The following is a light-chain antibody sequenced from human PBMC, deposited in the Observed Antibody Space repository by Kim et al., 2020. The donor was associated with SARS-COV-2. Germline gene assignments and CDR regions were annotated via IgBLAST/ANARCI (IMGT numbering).Light chain of an antibody. CDR3: QERANGLT. CDR1: QSVSSY. Sequence: EVVLTQSPATLSLSPGERATLSCRASQSVSSYLAWYQQTPGQAPRLLIYDASTRATGIPAKFSGSGSGTDFTLTISSLEPEDFAVYYCQERANGLTFGGGTKVEI. CDR2: DAS. J-gene: IGKJ4*01. V-gene: IGKV3-11*01.